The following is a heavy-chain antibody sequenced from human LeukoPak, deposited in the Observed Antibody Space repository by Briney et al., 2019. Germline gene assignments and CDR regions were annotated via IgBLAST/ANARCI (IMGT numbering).Heavy chain of an antibody. J-gene: IGHJ3*02. CDR1: GYTFTGYY. CDR2: INPNSGGT. Sequence: ASVKVSCKASGYTFTGYYLHWVRQAPGQGLEWMGWINPNSGGTNYAQKFQGRVTMTRDTSISTAYMELSSLRSDDTAVYDWAEGGVFYNCRGYYDDAFDIGGRGTMVTVSS. CDR3: AEGGVFYNCRGYYDDAFDI. D-gene: IGHD3-22*01. V-gene: IGHV1-2*02.